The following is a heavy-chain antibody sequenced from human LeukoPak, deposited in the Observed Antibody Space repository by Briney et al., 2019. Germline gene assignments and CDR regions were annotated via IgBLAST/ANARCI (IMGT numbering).Heavy chain of an antibody. J-gene: IGHJ5*02. Sequence: TLSLTCTVSGGSINNYFWSWIRQPPGKALEWLALIYWDDDKRYSPSLKSRLTITKDTSKNQVVLTMTNMDPADTATYYCAHRPPHSYSSSWYASWFDPWGQGTLVTVSS. CDR3: AHRPPHSYSSSWYASWFDP. V-gene: IGHV2-5*08. D-gene: IGHD6-13*01. CDR2: IYWDDDK. CDR1: GGSINNYFW.